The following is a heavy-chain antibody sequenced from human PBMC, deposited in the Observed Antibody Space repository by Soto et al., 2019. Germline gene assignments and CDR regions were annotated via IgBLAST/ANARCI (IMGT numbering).Heavy chain of an antibody. J-gene: IGHJ2*01. Sequence: QLQLQESGPGLVKPSETLSLTCTVSGGSISSSSYYWGWIRQPPGKGLEWIGSIDYSGSTYYNPSLKSRVTQPVDTPKNPFSLKLSSVTAVDTAVYSCARRHTLCWYFDLWGRGTLVTVIS. D-gene: IGHD2-2*02. CDR3: ARRHTLCWYFDL. CDR2: IDYSGST. V-gene: IGHV4-39*01. CDR1: GGSISSSSYY.